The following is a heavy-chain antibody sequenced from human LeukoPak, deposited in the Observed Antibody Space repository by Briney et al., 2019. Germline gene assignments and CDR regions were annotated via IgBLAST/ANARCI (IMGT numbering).Heavy chain of an antibody. CDR3: ARVRRYCSSTSCYLFERGKLSTWFDP. CDR1: XDSISSSXXX. J-gene: IGHJ5*02. Sequence: PSETLSLTCSVSXDSISSSXXXWSWIRXXXXXXXXXXXXXXXXGXXXXXPSLKSRVTISVDTSKNQFALKLSSVTAADTAVYYCARVRRYCSSTSCYLFERGKLSTWFDPWGQGTLVTVSS. V-gene: IGHV4-61*01. CDR2: XXXXGXX. D-gene: IGHD2-2*01.